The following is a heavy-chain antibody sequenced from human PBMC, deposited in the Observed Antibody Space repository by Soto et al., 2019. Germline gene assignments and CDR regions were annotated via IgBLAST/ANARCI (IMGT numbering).Heavy chain of an antibody. Sequence: GASVKVSCKASGGTFSSYAISWVRQAPGQGLEWMGGIIPIFGTANYAQKFQGRVTITADESTSTAYMELSSLRSEDTAVYYCARTGRSNRANTYYYMDVWGKGTTVTVSS. D-gene: IGHD2-8*01. CDR3: ARTGRSNRANTYYYMDV. V-gene: IGHV1-69*13. CDR2: IIPIFGTA. CDR1: GGTFSSYA. J-gene: IGHJ6*03.